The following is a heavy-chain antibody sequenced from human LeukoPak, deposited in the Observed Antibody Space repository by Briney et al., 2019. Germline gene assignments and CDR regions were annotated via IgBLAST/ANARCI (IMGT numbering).Heavy chain of an antibody. CDR1: GFTFSSYA. CDR3: ARGPYYYGSGSYYNGYFDY. V-gene: IGHV3-30*04. J-gene: IGHJ4*02. Sequence: PGRSLRLSCAASGFTFSSYAMHWVRQAPGKGLEWVAVISYDGSNKYYADSVKGRFTISRDNPKNTLYLQMNSLRAEDTAVYYCARGPYYYGSGSYYNGYFDYWGQGTLVTVSS. CDR2: ISYDGSNK. D-gene: IGHD3-10*01.